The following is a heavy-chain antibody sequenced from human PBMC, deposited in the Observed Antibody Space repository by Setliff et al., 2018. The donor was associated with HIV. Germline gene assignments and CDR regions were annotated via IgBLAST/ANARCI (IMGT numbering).Heavy chain of an antibody. V-gene: IGHV1-2*02. J-gene: IGHJ6*03. CDR3: ASCMAGHYYYYMDV. CDR1: GGSFSRNA. Sequence: ASVKVSCKASGGSFSRNAISWVRQAPGQGLEWMGWINPNSGGTNYAQKFQGRVTMTRDTSISTAYMELSRLRSDDTAVYYCASCMAGHYYYYMDVWGKGTTVTVSS. CDR2: INPNSGGT. D-gene: IGHD6-19*01.